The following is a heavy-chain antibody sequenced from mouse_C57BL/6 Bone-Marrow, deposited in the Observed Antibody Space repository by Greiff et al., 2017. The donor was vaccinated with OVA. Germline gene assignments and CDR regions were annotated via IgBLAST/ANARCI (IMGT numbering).Heavy chain of an antibody. J-gene: IGHJ2*01. D-gene: IGHD1-1*01. V-gene: IGHV8-12*01. CDR3: ARVYYYGSSGSFDD. CDR1: GFSLSTSGMG. CDR2: IYWDDDK. Sequence: QVTLKESGPGILQSSQTLSLTCSFSGFSLSTSGMGVSWIRQPSGKGLEWLAHIYWDDDKRYNPSLKSRLTISKDTSRNQVFLKITSVDTADTATYYCARVYYYGSSGSFDDWGQGTTLTVSS.